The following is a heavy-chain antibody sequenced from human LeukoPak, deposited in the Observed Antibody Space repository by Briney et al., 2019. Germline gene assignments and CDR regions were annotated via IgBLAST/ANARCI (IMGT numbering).Heavy chain of an antibody. CDR1: GFTFISYS. Sequence: GSLRLSXAASGFTFISYSMNWVRQGPGKGLEWVSSISSSSSYIYYADSVKGRFTISRDNAKNSLYLQMNSLRAEDTAVYYCAIDAPYNWNDEGAYYFDYWGQGTLVTVSS. D-gene: IGHD1-20*01. CDR2: ISSSSSYI. CDR3: AIDAPYNWNDEGAYYFDY. J-gene: IGHJ4*02. V-gene: IGHV3-21*01.